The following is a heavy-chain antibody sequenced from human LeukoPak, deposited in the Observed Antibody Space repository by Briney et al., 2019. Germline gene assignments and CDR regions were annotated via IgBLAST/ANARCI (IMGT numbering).Heavy chain of an antibody. D-gene: IGHD6-13*01. J-gene: IGHJ3*02. V-gene: IGHV3-48*03. CDR2: ISSSGSAI. Sequence: GGSLRLSCAASGFTFSSYEMNWVRQAPGKGLEWVSYISSSGSAIYYADSVKGRFTISRDNSKNTLYLQMNSLRAEDTAVYYCARDRSRGYSSSWYEDAFDIWGQGTMVTVSS. CDR3: ARDRSRGYSSSWYEDAFDI. CDR1: GFTFSSYE.